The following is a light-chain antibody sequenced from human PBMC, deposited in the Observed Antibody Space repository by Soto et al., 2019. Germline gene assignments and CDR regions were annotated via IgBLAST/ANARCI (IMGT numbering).Light chain of an antibody. J-gene: IGLJ2*01. CDR3: SSYTSSSTTVV. V-gene: IGLV2-14*01. CDR2: DVS. CDR1: SSDVGGYNY. Sequence: QSVLTQPASVSGSPGQSITISCTGTSSDVGGYNYVSWYQQHPGKAPKLMIYDVSNRPSGVSNRFSGSNSGNTASLTISGLQAEDEADYYCSSYTSSSTTVVFGGGTQLTVL.